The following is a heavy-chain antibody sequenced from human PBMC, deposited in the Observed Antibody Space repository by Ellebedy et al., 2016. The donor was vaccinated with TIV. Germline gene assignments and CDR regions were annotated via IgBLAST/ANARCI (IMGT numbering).Heavy chain of an antibody. V-gene: IGHV3-23*01. CDR2: TSGGGATT. D-gene: IGHD1-1*01. Sequence: PGGSLRLSCVASGFTFSSYWMTWVRQAPGKGLELVSGTSGGGATTYYADSVKGRFTISRDHSKNTLYLQMNSLRAEDTAVYYCAKDLAAGTTLRLDYWGQGTLVTVSS. CDR1: GFTFSSYW. CDR3: AKDLAAGTTLRLDY. J-gene: IGHJ4*02.